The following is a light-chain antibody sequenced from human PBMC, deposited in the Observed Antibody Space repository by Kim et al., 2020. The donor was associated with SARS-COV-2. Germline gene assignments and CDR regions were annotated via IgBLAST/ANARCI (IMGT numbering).Light chain of an antibody. J-gene: IGKJ2*01. V-gene: IGKV3-15*01. CDR3: QQYNNWPPHT. Sequence: EIVMTHSPATLSVSPGERATLSCRASQSVSSNLAWYQQKPGQAPRLLIYGASTRATGIPARFSGSGSGTEFTLTISSLQSEDFAVYYCQQYNNWPPHTFGQGTKLEI. CDR1: QSVSSN. CDR2: GAS.